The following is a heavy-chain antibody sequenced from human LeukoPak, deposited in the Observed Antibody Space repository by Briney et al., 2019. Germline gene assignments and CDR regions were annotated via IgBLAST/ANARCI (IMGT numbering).Heavy chain of an antibody. J-gene: IGHJ4*02. V-gene: IGHV1-18*01. D-gene: IGHD3-22*01. CDR2: ISAYNGNT. CDR1: GYTFTSYG. CDR3: ARGFPPRRQYDSSGYYSYYFDY. Sequence: ASVKVSCKASGYTFTSYGISWVRQAPGQGLEWMGWISAYNGNTHSAQKLQGRVTMTTDTSTSTAYMELRSLRSDDTAVYYCARGFPPRRQYDSSGYYSYYFDYWGQGTLVTASS.